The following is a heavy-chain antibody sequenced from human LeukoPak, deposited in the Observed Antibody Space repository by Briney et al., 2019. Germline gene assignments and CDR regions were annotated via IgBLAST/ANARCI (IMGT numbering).Heavy chain of an antibody. CDR3: ARDIVVVPAANRGAFDI. Sequence: ASVKVSCKASGYTFTSYGISWVRQAPGQGLEWMGWISAYNGNTNYAQKLQGRVTMTTDTSTSTAYMEPRSLRSDDTAVYYCARDIVVVPAANRGAFDIWGQGTMVTVSS. CDR1: GYTFTSYG. V-gene: IGHV1-18*01. D-gene: IGHD2-2*01. J-gene: IGHJ3*02. CDR2: ISAYNGNT.